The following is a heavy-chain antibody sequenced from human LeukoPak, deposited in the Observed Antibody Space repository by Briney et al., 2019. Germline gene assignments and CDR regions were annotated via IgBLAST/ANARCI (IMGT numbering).Heavy chain of an antibody. V-gene: IGHV3-23*01. J-gene: IGHJ4*02. D-gene: IGHD2-15*01. CDR1: GFTFSTYA. Sequence: PGGSLRLSRAASGFTFSTYAMSWVRQAPGKGLEWVSAISGSGGSTYYADSVKGRFTISRDNSKNTLYLQMNSLRAEDTAVYYCAKFAVVPSWYFDYWGQGTLVTVSS. CDR2: ISGSGGST. CDR3: AKFAVVPSWYFDY.